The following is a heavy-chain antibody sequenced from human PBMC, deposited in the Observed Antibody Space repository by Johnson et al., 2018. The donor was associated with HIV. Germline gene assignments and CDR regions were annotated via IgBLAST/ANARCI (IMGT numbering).Heavy chain of an antibody. V-gene: IGHV3-23*04. Sequence: VQLVESGGGLVQPGGSLRLSCAASGFTFSSYAMSWVRQAPGKGLEWVSTISGSGGSTYCADSVKGRFNISRDTSKNTLYLQMNSLRAEDTAIYYCAKDTPSGGSDPNAFDIWGQGTMVTVSS. J-gene: IGHJ3*02. CDR3: AKDTPSGGSDPNAFDI. CDR2: ISGSGGST. CDR1: GFTFSSYA. D-gene: IGHD6-19*01.